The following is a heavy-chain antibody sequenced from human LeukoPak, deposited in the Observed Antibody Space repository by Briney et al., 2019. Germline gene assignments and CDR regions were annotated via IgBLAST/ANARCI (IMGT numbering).Heavy chain of an antibody. V-gene: IGHV3-23*01. CDR1: GFSLFA. D-gene: IGHD3-22*01. Sequence: GGCLRLSCAASGFSLFAMHWVPQAPGKGLEWFSAISGSGGATYHADADSVKVRFTISRDNSKNALYLEINNLRAEDTAVYYCAKDGYNYDSSGHFDYWGQGTLVTVSS. J-gene: IGHJ4*02. CDR3: AKDGYNYDSSGHFDY. CDR2: ISGSGGAT.